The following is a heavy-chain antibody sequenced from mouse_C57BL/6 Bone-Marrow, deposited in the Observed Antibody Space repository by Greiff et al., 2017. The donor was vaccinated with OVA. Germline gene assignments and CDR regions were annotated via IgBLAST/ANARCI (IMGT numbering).Heavy chain of an antibody. Sequence: VQLQQSVAELVRPGASVKLSCTASGFNIKHTYMHWVKQRPEQGLEWIGRIDPANGNTKYAPKFQGTATITADTSSITAYLQLSSLTSEDTAIYYCARGVYYDYDGAMDYWGQGTSVTVSS. CDR3: ARGVYYDYDGAMDY. CDR1: GFNIKHTY. V-gene: IGHV14-3*01. D-gene: IGHD2-4*01. J-gene: IGHJ4*01. CDR2: IDPANGNT.